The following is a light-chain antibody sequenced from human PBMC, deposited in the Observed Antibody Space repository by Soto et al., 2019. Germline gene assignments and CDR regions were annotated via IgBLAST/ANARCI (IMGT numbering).Light chain of an antibody. CDR3: QSYDSSLTGRYV. V-gene: IGLV1-40*01. Sequence: QSVLTQPPSVSGAPGQRVIISCTGSSSNIGAGYDVHWYQQLPETAPKLIIFGNSNRPSGVPDRIYGSRSGTSASLAITGLQAEDEADYYCQSYDSSLTGRYVFGTGTKLTVL. CDR2: GNS. CDR1: SSNIGAGYD. J-gene: IGLJ1*01.